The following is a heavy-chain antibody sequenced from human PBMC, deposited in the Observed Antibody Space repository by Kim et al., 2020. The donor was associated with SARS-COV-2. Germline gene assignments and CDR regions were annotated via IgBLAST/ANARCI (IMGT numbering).Heavy chain of an antibody. V-gene: IGHV4-39*01. J-gene: IGHJ4*02. D-gene: IGHD2-15*01. Sequence: CSNPSLKRRVTISVDPSKNQFSRKLSSVAAADTAVYYCARRVAAAPFDYWGQGTLVTVSS. CDR3: ARRVAAAPFDY.